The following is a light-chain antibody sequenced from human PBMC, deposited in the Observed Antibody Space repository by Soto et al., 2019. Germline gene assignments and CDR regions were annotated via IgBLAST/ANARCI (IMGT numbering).Light chain of an antibody. CDR1: SSNIGAGYD. V-gene: IGLV1-40*01. J-gene: IGLJ1*01. CDR2: GHS. Sequence: QSVLTQPPSVSGAPGQRVTISCTGSSSNIGAGYDVHWYWQLPGTASKLLIDGHSNRPSGVPDRFSASKSGTSASLAITGLQAEDEADYYCQSYDNSLSALVFGTGTRSPS. CDR3: QSYDNSLSALV.